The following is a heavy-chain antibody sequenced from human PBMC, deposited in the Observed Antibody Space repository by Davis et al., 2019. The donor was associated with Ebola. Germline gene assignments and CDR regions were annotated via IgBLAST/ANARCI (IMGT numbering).Heavy chain of an antibody. CDR2: INPNSGGT. Sequence: AASVKVSCKASGYTFTGYYMHWVRQAPGQGLEWIGWINPNSGGTNYAQKFQGWVTMTRDTSISTAYMELSRLRSDDTAVYYCARAPNGGRDGMDVWGQGTTVTVSS. CDR3: ARAPNGGRDGMDV. V-gene: IGHV1-2*04. J-gene: IGHJ6*02. CDR1: GYTFTGYY. D-gene: IGHD3-10*01.